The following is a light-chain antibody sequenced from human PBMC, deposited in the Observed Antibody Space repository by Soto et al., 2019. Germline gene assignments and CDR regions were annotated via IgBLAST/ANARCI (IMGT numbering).Light chain of an antibody. Sequence: EIVLTQSPATLSLSPGERATLSCRASQSVSSSLAWYRQRPGQAPRLLIYDASNRATGIPARFSGSGSGTEFTLTISSLEPEDFAVYYCQQRDNWPPGYTFGQGTKLELK. CDR3: QQRDNWPPGYT. V-gene: IGKV3-11*01. CDR2: DAS. J-gene: IGKJ2*01. CDR1: QSVSSS.